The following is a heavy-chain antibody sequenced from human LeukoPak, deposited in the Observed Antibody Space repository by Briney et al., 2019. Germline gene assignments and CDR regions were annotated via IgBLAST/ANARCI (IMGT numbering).Heavy chain of an antibody. J-gene: IGHJ4*02. CDR2: IYHSGGT. D-gene: IGHD6-19*01. CDR3: ARDRAVAGTGSFDY. Sequence: SETLSLTCAVSGGPISSSNWWSWVRQPPGKGLEWIGEIYHSGGTNYNPSLKSRVTISVDKSKNQFSLKLSSVTAADTAVYYCARDRAVAGTGSFDYWGQGTLVTVSS. V-gene: IGHV4-4*02. CDR1: GGPISSSNW.